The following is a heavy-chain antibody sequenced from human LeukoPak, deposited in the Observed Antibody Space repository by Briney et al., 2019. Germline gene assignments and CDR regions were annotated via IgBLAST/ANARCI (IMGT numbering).Heavy chain of an antibody. V-gene: IGHV3-23*01. J-gene: IGHJ4*02. Sequence: GGSLRLSCAASGFTFSNNAKSWVRQAPGKGLEWVSATSTSGGSAYYADSVKGRFTISRDNSKNTLYLQMDSLRAEDTAVYYCASGGPYYYDSSGYPHWGQGTLVTVSS. CDR1: GFTFSNNA. CDR2: TSTSGGSA. CDR3: ASGGPYYYDSSGYPH. D-gene: IGHD3-22*01.